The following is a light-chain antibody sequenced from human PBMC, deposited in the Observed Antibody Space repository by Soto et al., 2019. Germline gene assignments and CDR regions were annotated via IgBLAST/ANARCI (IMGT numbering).Light chain of an antibody. V-gene: IGLV2-11*01. CDR3: CSYAGSYTYV. J-gene: IGLJ1*01. Sequence: QSVLTQPASVSGSLGQSITISCTGTTRDIAGYNYVSWYQQHPGKAPKLMIYDVSKRPSGVPDRFSGSKSGNTASLTISGLQAEDEADYYCCSYAGSYTYVFGTGTKVTV. CDR1: TRDIAGYNY. CDR2: DVS.